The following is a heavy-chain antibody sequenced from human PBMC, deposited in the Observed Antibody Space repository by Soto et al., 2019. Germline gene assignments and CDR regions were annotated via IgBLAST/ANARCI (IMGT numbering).Heavy chain of an antibody. D-gene: IGHD6-13*01. CDR1: GYTFSSYA. V-gene: IGHV1-69*01. CDR2: IIPIFGTA. CDR3: ARVKGIAAAGTRDNWFDP. Sequence: QVQLVQSGAEVKKPGASVKVSCKASGYTFSSYAISWVRQAPGQGLEWMGGIIPIFGTANYAQKFQGRVTITADESTSTAYMELSSLRSEDTAVYYCARVKGIAAAGTRDNWFDPWGQGTLVTVSS. J-gene: IGHJ5*02.